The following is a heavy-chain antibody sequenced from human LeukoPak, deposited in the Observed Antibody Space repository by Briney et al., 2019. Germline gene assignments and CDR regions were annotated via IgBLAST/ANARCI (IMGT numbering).Heavy chain of an antibody. Sequence: PGGSLRLSCAASGFTFSSYWMHWVRQAPGKGLVWVSRINSDGSSTSYADSVKGRFTISRDNAKNTLYLQMNSLRAEDTAVYYCARDNLMSDYVWGSYRPTNYYFDYWGQGTLVTVSS. D-gene: IGHD3-16*02. V-gene: IGHV3-74*01. J-gene: IGHJ4*02. CDR2: INSDGSST. CDR1: GFTFSSYW. CDR3: ARDNLMSDYVWGSYRPTNYYFDY.